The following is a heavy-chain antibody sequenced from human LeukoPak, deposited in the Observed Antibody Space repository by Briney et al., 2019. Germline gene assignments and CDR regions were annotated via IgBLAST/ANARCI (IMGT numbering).Heavy chain of an antibody. Sequence: PGGSLRLSCAASGFTVSGNYMSWVRQAPGKGLEWVSVIYTAGSTYNADSVKGRFTISRDKSKGTLYLQMNTLRAEDTAVYFCAGGNTWPGLSYWGQGTLLTVSS. V-gene: IGHV3-53*01. CDR3: AGGNTWPGLSY. J-gene: IGHJ4*02. D-gene: IGHD6-25*01. CDR1: GFTVSGNY. CDR2: IYTAGST.